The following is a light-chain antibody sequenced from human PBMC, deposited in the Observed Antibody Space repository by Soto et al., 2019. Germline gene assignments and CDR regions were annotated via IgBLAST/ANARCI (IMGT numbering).Light chain of an antibody. CDR1: NRDVGGYNY. CDR2: DVS. CDR3: SSYTSSSTL. Sequence: SALTPPDSATGSTVGSTATFSNRTNRDVGGYNYVSWYQQHPGKAPKLMIYDVSNRPSGVSNRFSGSKSGNAASLTISGLQAEDEADYYCSSYTSSSTLFGTGTKVTVL. V-gene: IGLV2-14*01. J-gene: IGLJ1*01.